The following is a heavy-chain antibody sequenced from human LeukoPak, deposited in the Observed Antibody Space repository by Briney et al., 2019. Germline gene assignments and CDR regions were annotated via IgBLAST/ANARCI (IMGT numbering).Heavy chain of an antibody. Sequence: GGSLRLSCAASGFTFSSYGMHWVRQAPGKGLEWVAVIWYDGSNKYYADSVKGRFTISSDNSKNTLYLQMNSLRAEDTAVYYCARSPPSYCSGGSCYGGGYYFDYWGQGTLVTVSS. D-gene: IGHD2-15*01. V-gene: IGHV3-33*01. CDR2: IWYDGSNK. J-gene: IGHJ4*02. CDR1: GFTFSSYG. CDR3: ARSPPSYCSGGSCYGGGYYFDY.